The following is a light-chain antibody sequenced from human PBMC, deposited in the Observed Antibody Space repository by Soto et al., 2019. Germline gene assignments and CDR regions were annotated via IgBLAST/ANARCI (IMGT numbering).Light chain of an antibody. Sequence: DIQMTQSPSSLSASVGDRVTIPCWASQSISSYLNGYQQKPGKAPKLLIYAASSLQRGGPSRFSGSGAGTDFTLTISSLQPEDFATYYCQQYETFSGTFGPGTKVDIK. CDR1: QSISSY. CDR2: AAS. V-gene: IGKV1-39*01. CDR3: QQYETFSGT. J-gene: IGKJ1*01.